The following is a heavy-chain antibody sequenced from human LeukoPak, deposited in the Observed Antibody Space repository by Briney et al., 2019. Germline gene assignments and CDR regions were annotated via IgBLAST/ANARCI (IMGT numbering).Heavy chain of an antibody. Sequence: GGSLRLSCAASGFTFSNYWMSRVRQAPGKGLEWVANINQDGSEIYYVDSVKGRFTISRDNAKNSLYLQINSLRAEDTAVYYCAREQGSMIVVRTTTWYFDLWGRGTLVTVSS. D-gene: IGHD3-22*01. J-gene: IGHJ2*01. CDR2: INQDGSEI. CDR1: GFTFSNYW. CDR3: AREQGSMIVVRTTTWYFDL. V-gene: IGHV3-7*01.